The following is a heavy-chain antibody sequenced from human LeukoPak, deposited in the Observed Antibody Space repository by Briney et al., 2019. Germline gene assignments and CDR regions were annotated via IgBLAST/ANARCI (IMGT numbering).Heavy chain of an antibody. CDR2: ISAYNGNT. Sequence: GAAVKVSCKASGYPFDNFGLTWVRQAPGQGLEWMGWISAYNGNTHYAQKFRGRLTMTTDTSTTTAYLELRSLKSDDTAVYYWARDRLGGDLTGESLYWGQGTLVTVSS. CDR3: ARDRLGGDLTGESLY. D-gene: IGHD4-17*01. J-gene: IGHJ4*02. CDR1: GYPFDNFG. V-gene: IGHV1-18*01.